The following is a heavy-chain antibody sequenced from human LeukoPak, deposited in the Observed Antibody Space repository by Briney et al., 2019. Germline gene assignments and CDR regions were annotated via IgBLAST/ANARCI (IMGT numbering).Heavy chain of an antibody. D-gene: IGHD1-26*01. CDR1: GYSFTSYW. CDR3: ARLHSGSYSEYYYYYYGMDV. J-gene: IGHJ6*02. Sequence: GESLKISCKGSGYSFTSYWIGWVRQMPGKGLEWMGTIYPGDSDTRYSPSFQGQVTISADKSISTAYLQWSSLKASDTAMYYCARLHSGSYSEYYYYYYGMDVWGQGTTVTVSS. CDR2: IYPGDSDT. V-gene: IGHV5-51*01.